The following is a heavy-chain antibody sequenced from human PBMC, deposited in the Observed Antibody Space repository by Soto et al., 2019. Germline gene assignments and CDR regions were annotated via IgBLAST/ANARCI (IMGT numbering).Heavy chain of an antibody. Sequence: EVQLVESGGGLVQFGGSLRLSCAASGFTFSSYWMHWVRQVPGKGLVWVSRIKGDETNTGYGDSVKGRFTISRDNVKNTLYLQVNSLRAEDTAVYFCARGVSGYYGLDYWGQGTLVTVSS. D-gene: IGHD5-12*01. CDR1: GFTFSSYW. J-gene: IGHJ4*02. CDR3: ARGVSGYYGLDY. V-gene: IGHV3-74*01. CDR2: IKGDETNT.